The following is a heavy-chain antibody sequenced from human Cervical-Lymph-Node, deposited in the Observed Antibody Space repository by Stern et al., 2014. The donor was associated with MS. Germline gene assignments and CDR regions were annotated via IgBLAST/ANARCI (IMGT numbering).Heavy chain of an antibody. D-gene: IGHD4-17*01. V-gene: IGHV3-74*01. CDR3: ARDRDYGYNWFDP. CDR2: INSDGSNT. Sequence: EVQLLESGGGLVQPGGSLRLSCAASGFTFSSYWMHWVRQVPGKGLVWVSRINSDGSNTAYADSVKGRFTISRDNAKNTLYLQMNSLRVEDTAVYYCARDRDYGYNWFDPWGQGTLVTVSS. J-gene: IGHJ5*02. CDR1: GFTFSSYW.